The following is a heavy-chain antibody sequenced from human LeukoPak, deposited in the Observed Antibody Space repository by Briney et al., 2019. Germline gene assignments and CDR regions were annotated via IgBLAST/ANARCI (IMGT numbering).Heavy chain of an antibody. CDR3: AREVIAVAGTIDY. V-gene: IGHV1-69*05. D-gene: IGHD6-19*01. Sequence: SVTVSCTVSGGTFSIYAISWVGQAHGQGIEGVGGIIPIFGTANYAQKLQGRVTMTTDTSKSTAYMELRSLRSDDTAVYYCAREVIAVAGTIDYWGQGTLVTVSS. J-gene: IGHJ4*02. CDR1: GGTFSIYA. CDR2: IIPIFGTA.